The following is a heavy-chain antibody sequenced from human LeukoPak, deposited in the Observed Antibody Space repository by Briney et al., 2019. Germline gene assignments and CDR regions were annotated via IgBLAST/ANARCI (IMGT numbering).Heavy chain of an antibody. D-gene: IGHD3-10*01. CDR1: GFTFSSYG. V-gene: IGHV3-30*02. CDR2: IWYDGNDK. J-gene: IGHJ4*02. CDR3: AKDPLQYGSGSYYYDY. Sequence: PGRSLRLSCAASGFTFSSYGMHWVRQAPGKGLEWVAFIWYDGNDKYYADSVKGRFTISRDSSKNTLYLQMNSLRAEDTAVYYCAKDPLQYGSGSYYYDYWGQGTLVTVSS.